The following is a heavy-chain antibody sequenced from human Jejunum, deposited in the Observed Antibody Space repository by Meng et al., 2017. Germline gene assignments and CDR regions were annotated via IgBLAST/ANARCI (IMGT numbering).Heavy chain of an antibody. Sequence: GGSLRLSCEASGFTFSSYWMHWVRQAPGKGLGWVSRINSDGSSTSNADSVKGRFTISRDNAKNSLYLQMSSLRAEDTAVYYCARAVYSSSWYDYYYYYGMDVWGQGTTVTVSS. CDR3: ARAVYSSSWYDYYYYYGMDV. V-gene: IGHV3-74*01. CDR1: GFTFSSYW. D-gene: IGHD6-13*01. CDR2: INSDGSST. J-gene: IGHJ6*02.